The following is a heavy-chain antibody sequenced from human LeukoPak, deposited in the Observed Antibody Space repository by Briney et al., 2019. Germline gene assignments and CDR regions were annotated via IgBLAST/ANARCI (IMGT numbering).Heavy chain of an antibody. CDR2: TIPILGIA. V-gene: IGHV1-69*04. Sequence: SVKVSCKASGGTFSSYAISWVRQAPGQGLEWMGRTIPILGIANYAQKFQGRVTITADKSTSTAYMELSSLRSEDTAVYYCARDRGDCSGGSCYSYYYGMDVWGQGTTVTVSS. D-gene: IGHD2-15*01. CDR1: GGTFSSYA. CDR3: ARDRGDCSGGSCYSYYYGMDV. J-gene: IGHJ6*02.